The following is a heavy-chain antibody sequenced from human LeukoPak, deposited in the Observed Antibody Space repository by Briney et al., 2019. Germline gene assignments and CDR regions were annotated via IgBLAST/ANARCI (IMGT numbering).Heavy chain of an antibody. CDR2: ITTHTGNP. CDR3: ARDTSSVNFDY. Sequence: ASVKVSCKASGYAFTRYSINWVRQAPGQGLEWMGWITTHTGNPTYAQGFTGRFVFSLDTSVTTAFLQINSLQAEDTGVYYCARDTSSVNFDYWGQGTLVTVSS. J-gene: IGHJ4*02. D-gene: IGHD4-17*01. V-gene: IGHV7-4-1*02. CDR1: GYAFTRYS.